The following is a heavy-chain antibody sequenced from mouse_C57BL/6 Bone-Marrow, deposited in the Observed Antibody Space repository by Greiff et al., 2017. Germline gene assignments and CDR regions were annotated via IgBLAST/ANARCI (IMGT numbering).Heavy chain of an antibody. J-gene: IGHJ2*01. CDR3: ARHYYGRSYGDY. Sequence: VQLQQPGAELVKPGASVKLSCKASGYTFTSYWMHWVKQRPGRGLEWIGRIDPTSGGTKYNEKFKSKATLTVDTHSSTSYMQLSSLTSEDSAVYYCARHYYGRSYGDYWGQGTTLTVSS. CDR2: IDPTSGGT. CDR1: GYTFTSYW. D-gene: IGHD1-1*01. V-gene: IGHV1-72*01.